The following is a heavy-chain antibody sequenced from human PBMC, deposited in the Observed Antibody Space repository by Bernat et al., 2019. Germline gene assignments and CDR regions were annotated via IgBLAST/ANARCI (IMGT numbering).Heavy chain of an antibody. Sequence: QLQLQESGPGLVKPSETLSLTCTVSGGSISSSSYYWGWIRQPPGKGLEWIGSIYYSGSTYYNPSLKSRVTISVDTSKNQFSLKLSSVTATDTAVYYCARLPIVGVTNPWGYYYYGMDVWGQGTTVTVSS. V-gene: IGHV4-39*01. CDR1: GGSISSSSYY. CDR2: IYYSGST. J-gene: IGHJ6*02. D-gene: IGHD1-26*01. CDR3: ARLPIVGVTNPWGYYYYGMDV.